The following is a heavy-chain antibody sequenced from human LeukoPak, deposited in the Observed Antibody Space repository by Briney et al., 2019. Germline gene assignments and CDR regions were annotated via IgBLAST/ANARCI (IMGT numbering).Heavy chain of an antibody. CDR1: GGTFSSYA. V-gene: IGHV1-69*13. CDR3: AGCSYGGGRAGGGGFDY. J-gene: IGHJ4*02. Sequence: ASVKVSCKASGGTFSSYAISWVRQAPGQGLEWMGGIIPTFGTANYAQKFQGRVTITADASASTAYMELSSLRSEDMAVYFCAGCSYGGGRAGGGGFDYWGQGTLVTVSS. D-gene: IGHD4-23*01. CDR2: IIPTFGTA.